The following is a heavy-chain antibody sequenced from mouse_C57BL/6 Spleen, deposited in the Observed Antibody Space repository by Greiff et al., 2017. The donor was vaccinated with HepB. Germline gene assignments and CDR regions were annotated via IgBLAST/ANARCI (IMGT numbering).Heavy chain of an antibody. J-gene: IGHJ1*03. CDR3: ARKDDYDARDWYFDV. V-gene: IGHV2-2*01. CDR2: IWSGGST. CDR1: GFSLTSYG. D-gene: IGHD2-4*01. Sequence: QVQLQQSGPGLVQPSQSLSITCTVSGFSLTSYGVHWVRQSPGKGLEWLGVIWSGGSTDNNAAFISRLSNSKDNSKSQVFFKMNSLQADDTAIYYSARKDDYDARDWYFDVWGTGTTVTVSS.